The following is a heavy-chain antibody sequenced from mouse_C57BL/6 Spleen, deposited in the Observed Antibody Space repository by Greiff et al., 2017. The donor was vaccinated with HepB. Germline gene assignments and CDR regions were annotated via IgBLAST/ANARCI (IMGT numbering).Heavy chain of an antibody. CDR1: GFSLTRYG. Sequence: QVQLKESGPGLVQPSQSLSLTCTVSGFSLTRYGVPWVRQSPGKGLEWLGVIWSGGSTDYNAAFISRLSISKDNSKSQVFFKMNSLQADDTAIYYCARNRLLYYIDYWGQGTTLTVSS. CDR3: ARNRLLYYIDY. V-gene: IGHV2-2*01. D-gene: IGHD2-12*01. CDR2: IWSGGST. J-gene: IGHJ2*01.